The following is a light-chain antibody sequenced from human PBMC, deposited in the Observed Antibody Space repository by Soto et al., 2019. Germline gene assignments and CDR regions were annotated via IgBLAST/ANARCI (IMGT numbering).Light chain of an antibody. CDR1: LGVARY. V-gene: IGKV1-9*01. Sequence: IQLTQSPSSLSASVGDRVTITGRASLGVARYLAWYQQTKGTAPKILIYAASTLQSGVPSRFRGSGSGTDFTLPISRLQPEDSETYYCQHLNSYPRTFGHGTKVDIK. J-gene: IGKJ1*01. CDR2: AAS. CDR3: QHLNSYPRT.